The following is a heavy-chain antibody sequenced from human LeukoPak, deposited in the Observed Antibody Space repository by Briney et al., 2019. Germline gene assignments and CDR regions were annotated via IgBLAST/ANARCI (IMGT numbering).Heavy chain of an antibody. V-gene: IGHV3-53*01. CDR2: IYSGGST. D-gene: IGHD3-9*01. CDR1: GFTVSSNY. CDR3: ARGTTDILTGYYYYAMDV. Sequence: GGPLRLSCAPSGFTVSSNYMSWVRQAPGKGLEWVSVIYSGGSTYYADSVKGRFTISRDNSKNTVYLQMNSLRAEDTAVYHCARGTTDILTGYYYYAMDVWGQGTTVTVSS. J-gene: IGHJ6*02.